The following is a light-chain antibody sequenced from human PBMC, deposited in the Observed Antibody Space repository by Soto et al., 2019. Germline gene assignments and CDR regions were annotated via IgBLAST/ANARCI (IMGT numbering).Light chain of an antibody. CDR2: DVS. CDR1: SSDVGGYNS. V-gene: IGLV2-14*03. J-gene: IGLJ7*01. CDR3: SSYTSSSNSVI. Sequence: QSALTQPASVSGSPGQSITISCTGTSSDVGGYNSVSWYQQHPGEAPKLMIYDVSNRPSGVSNRFSGSKSGNTASLTISGLQAEDEADYYCSSYTSSSNSVIFGGGTQLTVL.